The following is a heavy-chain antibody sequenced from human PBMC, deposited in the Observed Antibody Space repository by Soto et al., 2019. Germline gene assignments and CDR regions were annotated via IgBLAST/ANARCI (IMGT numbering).Heavy chain of an antibody. CDR3: ARSGGRIAAAGTGRRGYYYYYYGMDV. J-gene: IGHJ6*02. V-gene: IGHV1-69*05. D-gene: IGHD6-13*01. CDR1: GGTFISYA. Sequence: GASVKVSCKASGGTFISYAISWVRQAPGQGLECMVGIIPIFGTANYAQKFQGRVTITTDESTSTAYMELSSLRHEYTAVYYCARSGGRIAAAGTGRRGYYYYYYGMDVWGQGTTVTVSS. CDR2: IIPIFGTA.